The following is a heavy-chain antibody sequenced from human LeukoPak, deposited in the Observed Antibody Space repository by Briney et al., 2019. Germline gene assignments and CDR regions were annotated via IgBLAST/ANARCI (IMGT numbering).Heavy chain of an antibody. CDR3: AKDSWLIQLWLEY. J-gene: IGHJ4*02. V-gene: IGHV3-23*01. Sequence: GGSLRLSCAASGFTFSDYYMSWIRQAPGKGLEWVSAISGSGGSTYYADSVKGRFTISRDNSKNTLYLQMNSLRAEDTAVYYCAKDSWLIQLWLEYWGQGTLVTVSS. D-gene: IGHD5-18*01. CDR2: ISGSGGST. CDR1: GFTFSDYY.